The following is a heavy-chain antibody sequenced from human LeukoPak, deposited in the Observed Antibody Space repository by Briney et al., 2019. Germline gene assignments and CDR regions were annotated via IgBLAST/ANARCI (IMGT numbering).Heavy chain of an antibody. J-gene: IGHJ6*04. V-gene: IGHV5-10-1*01. D-gene: IGHD3-10*01. Sequence: GESLKISCQASGYSFATYWINWVREMPAKGLEWMGRIDPSDSYNNYSPSFQGHVTISVDRSSTTAYLQWSSLKASDTATYYCATARRFGELSIYGLNVWGRGTTVTVSS. CDR3: ATARRFGELSIYGLNV. CDR1: GYSFATYW. CDR2: IDPSDSYN.